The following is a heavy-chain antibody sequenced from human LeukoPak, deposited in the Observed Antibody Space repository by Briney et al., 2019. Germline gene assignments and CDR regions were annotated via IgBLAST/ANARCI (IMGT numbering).Heavy chain of an antibody. CDR3: ARDDRYGFDY. Sequence: GGSLRLSCAASGFTFSSYSMNWVRQAPGKGLEWISYIGSSGNTKYYADSVKGRFTISRDNAKNSLYLQMNSLRAEDMAVYYCARDDRYGFDYWGQGTLVTVSS. CDR1: GFTFSSYS. CDR2: IGSSGNTK. V-gene: IGHV3-48*01. J-gene: IGHJ4*02. D-gene: IGHD5-18*01.